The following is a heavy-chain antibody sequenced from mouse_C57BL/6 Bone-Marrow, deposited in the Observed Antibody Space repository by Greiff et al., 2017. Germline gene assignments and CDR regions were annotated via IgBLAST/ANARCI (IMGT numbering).Heavy chain of an antibody. CDR1: GFPITSGYY. Sequence: LQESGPGLVKPSQSLFLTCSITGFPITSGYYWIWIRQSPGKPLEWMGYITHSGETFYNPSLQSPISITRETSKNQFFLQLNSVTTEDTAMYYCAGGSDYGGFAYWGQGTLVTVSA. CDR3: AGGSDYGGFAY. D-gene: IGHD2-4*01. CDR2: ITHSGET. V-gene: IGHV12-3*01. J-gene: IGHJ3*01.